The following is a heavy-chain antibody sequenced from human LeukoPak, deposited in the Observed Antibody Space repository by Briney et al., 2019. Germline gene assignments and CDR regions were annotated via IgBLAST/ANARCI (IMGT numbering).Heavy chain of an antibody. CDR1: GFTVNSNH. Sequence: PGGSLRLSCAVSGFTVNSNHMSWVRQAPGKGLEWVSVIYRSGNTNYADSVKGRFTISRDNSTNTLYLQMNSLRAEDTAVYYCARDLLISNTWYLGDYWGQGTLVTVSS. D-gene: IGHD3-3*02. CDR2: IYRSGNT. CDR3: ARDLLISNTWYLGDY. J-gene: IGHJ4*02. V-gene: IGHV3-66*01.